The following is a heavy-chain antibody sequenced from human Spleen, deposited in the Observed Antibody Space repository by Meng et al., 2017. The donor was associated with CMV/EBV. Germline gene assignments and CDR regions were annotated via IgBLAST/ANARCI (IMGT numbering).Heavy chain of an antibody. Sequence: GESLKISCAASGFTFSRYTINWVRQAPGKGLEWVSSIGSSGSFIYYADSVKGRFTISRDNAQNSLYLQMNSLRADDSAVYYCARDGQGMDVWGQGTTVTVSS. CDR3: ARDGQGMDV. V-gene: IGHV3-21*01. J-gene: IGHJ6*02. CDR1: GFTFSRYT. CDR2: IGSSGSFI.